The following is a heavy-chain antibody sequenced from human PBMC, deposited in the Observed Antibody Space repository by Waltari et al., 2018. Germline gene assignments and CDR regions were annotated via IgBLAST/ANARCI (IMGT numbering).Heavy chain of an antibody. V-gene: IGHV4-61*09. D-gene: IGHD4-17*01. J-gene: IGHJ2*01. CDR3: ARDKAGTTTAPYWYFDL. CDR2: IYTSGST. CDR1: GGSISSGSYY. Sequence: QVQLQESGPGLVKPSQTLSLTCTVSGGSISSGSYYWSWIRQPAGKGLEWIGYIYTSGSTNSTPALKSRVTISGDTSKNQFSLKLSSVTAADTAVYYCARDKAGTTTAPYWYFDLWGRGTLVTVSS.